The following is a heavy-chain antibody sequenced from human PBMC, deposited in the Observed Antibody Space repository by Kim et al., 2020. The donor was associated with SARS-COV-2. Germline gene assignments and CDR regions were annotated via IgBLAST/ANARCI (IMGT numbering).Heavy chain of an antibody. CDR2: IIPILGIA. CDR1: GGTFSSYA. D-gene: IGHD6-13*01. Sequence: SVKVSCKASGGTFSSYAISWVRQAPGQGLEWMGRIIPILGIANYAQKFQGRVTITADKSTSTAYMELSSLRSEDTAVYYCARDESSSCYNWFDPWGQGTLVTVSS. CDR3: ARDESSSCYNWFDP. V-gene: IGHV1-69*04. J-gene: IGHJ5*02.